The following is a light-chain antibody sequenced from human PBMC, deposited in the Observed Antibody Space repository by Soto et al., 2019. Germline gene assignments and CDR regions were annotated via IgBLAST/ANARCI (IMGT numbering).Light chain of an antibody. CDR3: QQYNNWPFT. CDR2: GAS. V-gene: IGKV3D-15*01. CDR1: QSVKSN. Sequence: EIVLTQSPAHTSVSPGERATLSCRASQSVKSNLAWYQQKAGQAPRLLIYGASTRATGIPARFSGSGSGTEFTLTISRLQSEDFAVYDCQQYNNWPFTFGPGTKVDIQ. J-gene: IGKJ3*01.